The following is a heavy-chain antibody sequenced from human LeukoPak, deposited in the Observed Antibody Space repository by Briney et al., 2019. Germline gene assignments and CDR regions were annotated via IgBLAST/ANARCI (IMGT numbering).Heavy chain of an antibody. J-gene: IGHJ4*02. CDR3: AKDSRRYSSGWRLRFDY. CDR1: GFTFSDHS. D-gene: IGHD6-19*01. CDR2: ISGSGGST. Sequence: GGSLRLSCATSGFTFSDHSINWVRQAPGKGLEWVSAISGSGGSTYYADSVKGRFTISRDNSKNTLYLQMNSLRAEDTAVYYCAKDSRRYSSGWRLRFDYWGQGTLVTVSS. V-gene: IGHV3-23*01.